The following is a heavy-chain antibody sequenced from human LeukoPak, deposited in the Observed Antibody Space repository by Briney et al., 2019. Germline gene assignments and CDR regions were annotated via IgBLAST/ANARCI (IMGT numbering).Heavy chain of an antibody. CDR2: IYYSGST. Sequence: PSETLSLTCTVSGGSISSYYWSWIRQPPGKGLEWIGYIYYSGSTNYNPSLKSRVTISVDTSKNQFSLKLSSVTAADTAVYYCARDRGITGTTSEFAYWGQGTLVTVSS. D-gene: IGHD1-20*01. CDR1: GGSISSYY. CDR3: ARDRGITGTTSEFAY. V-gene: IGHV4-59*01. J-gene: IGHJ4*02.